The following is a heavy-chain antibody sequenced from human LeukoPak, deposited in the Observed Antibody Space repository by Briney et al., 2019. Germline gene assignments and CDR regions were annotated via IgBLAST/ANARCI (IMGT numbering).Heavy chain of an antibody. CDR1: GFTFSSYG. Sequence: GGSLRLSCAASGFTFSSYGMHWVRQAPGKGLVWVAFIRYDGSDKYYAESVKGRFTISRDNAKNSLHLQMNSLRAEDTAVYYCAREVVIRYYYYYMDVWGKGTTVTVSS. J-gene: IGHJ6*03. D-gene: IGHD3-22*01. V-gene: IGHV3-30*02. CDR2: IRYDGSDK. CDR3: AREVVIRYYYYYMDV.